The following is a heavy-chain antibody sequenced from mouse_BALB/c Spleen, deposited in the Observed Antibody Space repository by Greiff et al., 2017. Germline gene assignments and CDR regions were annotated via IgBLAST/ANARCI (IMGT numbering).Heavy chain of an antibody. CDR1: GYTFTDYA. D-gene: IGHD2-2*01. V-gene: IGHV1S137*01. CDR3: AGGGYYYAMDY. J-gene: IGHJ4*01. CDR2: ISTYYGDA. Sequence: VQLQQSGAELVRPGVSVKISCKGSGYTFTDYAMHWVKQSHAKSLEWIGVISTYYGDASYNQKFKGKATMTVDKSSSTAYMELARLTSEDSAIYYCAGGGYYYAMDYWGQGTSVTVSS.